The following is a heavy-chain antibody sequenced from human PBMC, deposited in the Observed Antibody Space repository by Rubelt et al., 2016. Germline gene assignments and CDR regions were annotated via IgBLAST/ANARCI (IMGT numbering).Heavy chain of an antibody. D-gene: IGHD6-13*01. CDR1: GYSFSSNA. CDR2: VNPTTGEV. J-gene: IGHJ6*02. CDR3: VGGLARPAANV. Sequence: QVQLVQSGSELKKPGASVKVSCKASGYSFSSNAMNWVRQAPGQGLEWMGRVNPTTGEVSYAQMFQGRVTMTWKNSGSKASMEVSSLTSDDTAVYFCVGGLARPAANVWGPGTSVTVSS. V-gene: IGHV1-8*01.